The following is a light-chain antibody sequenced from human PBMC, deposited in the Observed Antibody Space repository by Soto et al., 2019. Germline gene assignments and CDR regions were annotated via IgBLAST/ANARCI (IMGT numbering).Light chain of an antibody. CDR3: SSYTSSSTRV. CDR1: SSDVGGYNY. Sequence: QSALTQPASVSGSPGQSITISCTGTSSDVGGYNYVSWYQQHPGKAPELMIYDVSNRPSGVSNRFSGSKSANTASLTISGLQAEDEADYYCSSYTSSSTRVFGTGTKLTVL. CDR2: DVS. J-gene: IGLJ1*01. V-gene: IGLV2-14*01.